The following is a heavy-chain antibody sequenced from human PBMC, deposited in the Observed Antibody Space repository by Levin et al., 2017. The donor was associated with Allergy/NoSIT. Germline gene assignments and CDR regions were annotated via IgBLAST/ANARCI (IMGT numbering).Heavy chain of an antibody. J-gene: IGHJ4*02. V-gene: IGHV3-21*01. D-gene: IGHD3-3*01. CDR2: ISSSSSYI. CDR1: GFTFSSYS. Sequence: GESLKISCAASGFTFSSYSMNWVRQAPGKGLEWVSSISSSSSYIYYADSVKGRFTISRDNAKNSLYLQMNSLRAEDTAVYYCARARDFWSGYYNPPDYWGQGTLVTVSS. CDR3: ARARDFWSGYYNPPDY.